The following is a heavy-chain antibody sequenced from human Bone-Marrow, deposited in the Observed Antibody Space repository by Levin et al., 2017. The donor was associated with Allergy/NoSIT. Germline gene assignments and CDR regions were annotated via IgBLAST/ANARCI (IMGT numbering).Heavy chain of an antibody. CDR3: ARAQVELHEDWFDP. CDR1: GYTFTAHY. J-gene: IGHJ5*02. CDR2: INPKTGGT. Sequence: ASVKVSCRASGYTFTAHYLHWVRQAPGQGPEWMGWINPKTGGTKYAQKFQGRVTMTRDTSTSTAYMELRSLRSDDTAVYYCARAQVELHEDWFDPWGQGTLVTVSS. D-gene: IGHD1-7*01. V-gene: IGHV1-2*02.